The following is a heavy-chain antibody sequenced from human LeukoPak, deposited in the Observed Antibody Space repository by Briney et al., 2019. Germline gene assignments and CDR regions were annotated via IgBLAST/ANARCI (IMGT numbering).Heavy chain of an antibody. J-gene: IGHJ4*02. CDR2: ISGSGGST. CDR1: GFTFSSYW. D-gene: IGHD6-19*01. V-gene: IGHV3-23*01. CDR3: AKEEAQQWLVRLFDY. Sequence: GGSLRLSCAASGFTFSSYWMSWVRQAPGKGLEWVSAISGSGGSTYYADSVKGRFTISRDNSKNTLYLQMNSLRAEDTAVYYCAKEEAQQWLVRLFDYWGQGTLVTVSS.